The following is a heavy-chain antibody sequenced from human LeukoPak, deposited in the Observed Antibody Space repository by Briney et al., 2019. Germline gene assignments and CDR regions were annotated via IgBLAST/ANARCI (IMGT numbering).Heavy chain of an antibody. D-gene: IGHD5-12*01. CDR2: ISGSGGST. J-gene: IGHJ4*02. Sequence: GGSLRLSCAGSGFTFSSYGVSWVRQAPGKGLEWVSGISGSGGSTYYADSVKGRFTISRDNSKNTLYLQMNSLRAEDTAVYYCAKWGGGYDLCHFDYWGQGTLVTVSS. CDR1: GFTFSSYG. CDR3: AKWGGGYDLCHFDY. V-gene: IGHV3-23*01.